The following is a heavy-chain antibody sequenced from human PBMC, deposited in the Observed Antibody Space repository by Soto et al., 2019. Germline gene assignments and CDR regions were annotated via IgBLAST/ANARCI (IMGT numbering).Heavy chain of an antibody. J-gene: IGHJ6*02. Sequence: LSLTCTVSGGSISSGGYYWSWILQHPVKGLEWIGYIYYSGSTYYNPSLKSRVTISVDTSKNQFSLKLSSVTTADTAVYYCAREITNYYYDSSGYSSYYGMDVWGQGTTVTVSS. D-gene: IGHD3-22*01. V-gene: IGHV4-31*03. CDR3: AREITNYYYDSSGYSSYYGMDV. CDR2: IYYSGST. CDR1: GGSISSGGYY.